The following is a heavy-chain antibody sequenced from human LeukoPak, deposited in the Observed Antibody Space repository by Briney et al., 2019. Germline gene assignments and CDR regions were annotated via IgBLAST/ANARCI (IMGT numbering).Heavy chain of an antibody. J-gene: IGHJ4*02. D-gene: IGHD3-22*01. CDR2: FDPEDGET. V-gene: IGHV1-24*01. Sequence: ASVEVSCKVSGYTLTELSMHWVRQAPGKGLEWMGGFDPEDGETIYAQKFQGRVTMTEDTSTDTAYMELSSLRSEDTAVYYCATFTRYYYDSSGYKEYYFDYWGQGTLVTVSS. CDR3: ATFTRYYYDSSGYKEYYFDY. CDR1: GYTLTELS.